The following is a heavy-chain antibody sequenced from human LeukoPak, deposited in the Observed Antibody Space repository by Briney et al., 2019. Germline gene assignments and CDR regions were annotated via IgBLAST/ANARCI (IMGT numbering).Heavy chain of an antibody. V-gene: IGHV3-7*01. CDR1: GFTFSGCW. CDR3: AKTDNYDSSGYHDY. Sequence: GGSLRLSSAASGFTFSGCWMSWVRLAPGKGLEWEASIKQDGSEKYYVDSVKGRFTIPRDNAKNSLYLQMNSLRAADTAVYYCAKTDNYDSSGYHDYWGQGTLVTVSS. J-gene: IGHJ4*02. D-gene: IGHD3-22*01. CDR2: IKQDGSEK.